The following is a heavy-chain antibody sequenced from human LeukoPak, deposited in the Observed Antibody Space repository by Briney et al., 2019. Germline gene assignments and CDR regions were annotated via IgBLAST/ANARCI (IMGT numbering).Heavy chain of an antibody. J-gene: IGHJ3*02. CDR3: ARVPYDSSGYPPDAFDI. D-gene: IGHD3-22*01. V-gene: IGHV3-74*01. Sequence: GGSLRLSCAASGFTFSSYWMHWVRQAPGKGLVWVSRINTDGSSTSYADSVKGRFTISRDNAKNTLYLQMNSLRAEDTAVYYCARVPYDSSGYPPDAFDIWGQGTMVTVSS. CDR1: GFTFSSYW. CDR2: INTDGSST.